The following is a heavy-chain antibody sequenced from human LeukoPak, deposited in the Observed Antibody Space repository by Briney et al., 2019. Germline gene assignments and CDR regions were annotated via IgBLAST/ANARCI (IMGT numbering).Heavy chain of an antibody. J-gene: IGHJ4*02. CDR1: GDSISSSTYY. D-gene: IGHD6-19*01. CDR2: IYYSGNT. V-gene: IGHV4-39*01. CDR3: ARMSYLNWLVHFDD. Sequence: SETLSLTCTVSGDSISSSTYYWGWIRQPPGEGLEWIGSIYYSGNTYYSPALKSRLTVSVDTSKSQFSLKLSSVTAADTAVYYCARMSYLNWLVHFDDWGQGTLVTVSS.